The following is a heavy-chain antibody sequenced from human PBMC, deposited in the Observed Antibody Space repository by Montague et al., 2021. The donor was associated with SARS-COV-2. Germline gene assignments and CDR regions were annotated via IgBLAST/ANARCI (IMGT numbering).Heavy chain of an antibody. D-gene: IGHD2-15*01. CDR2: IYTSGST. CDR1: GGSISRGSYY. Sequence: TLSLTCTVSGGSISRGSYYWSWIRQPAGKGLEWIGRIYTSGSTNYNPSLKSRVTISVDTSKNQFSLKLSSVTAADTAVYYCARADVCSVYLYFDYWGQGTLVTVSS. V-gene: IGHV4-61*02. CDR3: ARADVCSVYLYFDY. J-gene: IGHJ4*02.